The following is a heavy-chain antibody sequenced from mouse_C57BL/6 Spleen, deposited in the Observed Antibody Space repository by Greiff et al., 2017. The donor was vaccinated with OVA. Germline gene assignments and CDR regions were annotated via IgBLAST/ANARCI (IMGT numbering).Heavy chain of an antibody. CDR2: NYPGDGDT. J-gene: IGHJ4*01. CDR1: GHAFSSSW. CDR3: ARGPLDYYGSTYAMDD. V-gene: IGHV1-82*01. Sequence: QVQLQQSGPALVKPGASVKISCKASGHAFSSSWMNWVKQRPGKGLEWIGRNYPGDGDTNSNGKFKGKATLTADKSSSTAYMQLSSLTSEDSAVYFCARGPLDYYGSTYAMDDWGQGTSVTVSS. D-gene: IGHD1-1*01.